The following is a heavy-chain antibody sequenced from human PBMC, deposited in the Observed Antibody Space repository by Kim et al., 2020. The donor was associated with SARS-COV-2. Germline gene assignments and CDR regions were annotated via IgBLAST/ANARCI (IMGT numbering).Heavy chain of an antibody. CDR3: TMIQY. CDR2: ISYDGSNK. Sequence: GGSLRLSCAASGFTFSNYNIHWVRQAPGKGLEWVAVISYDGSNKFYADSVKGRFTISRDNSKNTLSLQMNSLRAEDTAIYYCTMIQYWGQGTLVTVSS. V-gene: IGHV3-30*03. CDR1: GFTFSNYN. J-gene: IGHJ4*02. D-gene: IGHD3-22*01.